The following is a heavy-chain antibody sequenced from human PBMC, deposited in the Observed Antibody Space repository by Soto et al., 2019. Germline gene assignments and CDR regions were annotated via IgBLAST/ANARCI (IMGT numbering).Heavy chain of an antibody. D-gene: IGHD5-12*01. Sequence: QMHLVQSGPEVKKPGTSVKVSCKASGFTFTSSAMQWVRQARGQRLEWIGWIVVGSGNTNSAQKFQERVTITRDMSPSTAYMELSSLRSEDTAVYYCSTNSGSDLYYLDYWGPGTLVTVSS. J-gene: IGHJ4*02. V-gene: IGHV1-58*02. CDR3: STNSGSDLYYLDY. CDR1: GFTFTSSA. CDR2: IVVGSGNT.